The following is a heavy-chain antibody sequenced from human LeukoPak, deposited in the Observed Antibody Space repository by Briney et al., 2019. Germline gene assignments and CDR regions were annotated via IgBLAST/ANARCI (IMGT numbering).Heavy chain of an antibody. Sequence: GGSLRLSCAASGFTFSSYAMSWVRQAPGKGLEWVSAISGSGGSTYYADSVKGRFTISRDNSKNTLYLQMNSLRAEDTAVYYCAREISDYYDSSGYYFPGCDYWGQGTLVTVSS. CDR2: ISGSGGST. CDR1: GFTFSSYA. D-gene: IGHD3-22*01. V-gene: IGHV3-23*01. CDR3: AREISDYYDSSGYYFPGCDY. J-gene: IGHJ4*02.